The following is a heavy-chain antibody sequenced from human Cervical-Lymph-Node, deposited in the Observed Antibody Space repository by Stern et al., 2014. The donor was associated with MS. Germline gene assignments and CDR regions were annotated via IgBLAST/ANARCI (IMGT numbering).Heavy chain of an antibody. J-gene: IGHJ4*02. D-gene: IGHD3-10*01. CDR1: AYTITDYY. V-gene: IGHV1-2*02. Sequence: VQLVQSGAEVKKPGASVKVSCKASAYTITDYYTHWVRQAPGHGLEWMCWINPNSGGTYSAQKCQGRLTMTRDTSISTAYMELSSLRSDDTAVYYCARGGGYSYSTLDYWGQGTQVTVSS. CDR2: INPNSGGT. CDR3: ARGGGYSYSTLDY.